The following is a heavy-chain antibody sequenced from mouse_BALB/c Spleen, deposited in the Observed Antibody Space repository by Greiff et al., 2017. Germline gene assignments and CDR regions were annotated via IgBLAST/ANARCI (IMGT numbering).Heavy chain of an antibody. D-gene: IGHD1-1*01. J-gene: IGHJ4*01. CDR2: INPSSGYT. V-gene: IGHV1-4*02. CDR3: ARSGGSSYDYAMDY. CDR1: GYTFTSYT. Sequence: VQLQQSAAELARPGASVKMSCKASGYTFTSYTMHWVKQRPGQGLEWIGYINPSSGYTEYNQKFKDKTTLTADKSSSTAYMQLSSLTSEDSAVYYCARSGGSSYDYAMDYWGQGTSVTVSS.